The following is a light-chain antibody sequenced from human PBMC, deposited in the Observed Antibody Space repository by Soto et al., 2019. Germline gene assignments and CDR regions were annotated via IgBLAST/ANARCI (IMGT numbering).Light chain of an antibody. CDR1: QSSSSY. Sequence: DIQMTQSPSSLSASVGARVTTTCRASQSSSSYLNWYQQKPGKAPKLLIYAASSLQSGVPSRFSGSGSGTDFTLTISSLQPEDFATYYCQQSYSTPFTFGPGTKVDIK. V-gene: IGKV1-39*01. CDR2: AAS. J-gene: IGKJ3*01. CDR3: QQSYSTPFT.